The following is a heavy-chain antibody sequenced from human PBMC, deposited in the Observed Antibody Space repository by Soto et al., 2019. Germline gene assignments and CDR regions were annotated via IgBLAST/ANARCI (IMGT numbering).Heavy chain of an antibody. CDR3: AKRGSGSQFDY. CDR1: GFTFSSYA. D-gene: IGHD1-26*01. CDR2: ISGSGGST. Sequence: GGSLRLSCAASGFTFSSYAMSWVSQAPGKGLEWVSVISGSGGSTYYADSVKGRFTISRDNSKNTLYLQMNSLRAEDTAVHYCAKRGSGSQFDYWGQGTLVTVSS. J-gene: IGHJ4*02. V-gene: IGHV3-23*01.